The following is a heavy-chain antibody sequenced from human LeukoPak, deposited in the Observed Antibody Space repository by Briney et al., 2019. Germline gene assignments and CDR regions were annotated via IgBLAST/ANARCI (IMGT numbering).Heavy chain of an antibody. D-gene: IGHD1-26*01. CDR2: IKQDGSER. Sequence: GGSVRLSCAASGFTFSNYWMTWVRQAPGRGGEWVANIKQDGSERYYADSVRGRFTISRDNAKNSVYLQVNSLRVEDTAMYYCVRDTGGSGSYPDYWGQGVLVTVSS. J-gene: IGHJ4*02. V-gene: IGHV3-7*01. CDR3: VRDTGGSGSYPDY. CDR1: GFTFSNYW.